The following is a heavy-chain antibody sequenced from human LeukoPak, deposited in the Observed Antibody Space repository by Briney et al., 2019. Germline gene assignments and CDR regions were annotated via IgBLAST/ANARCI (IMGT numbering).Heavy chain of an antibody. CDR1: GGSISSSSYY. CDR2: IYYSGST. V-gene: IGHV4-39*01. CDR3: ASRGRREKYCSGGSCYSEDDY. Sequence: PSETLSLTCTVSGGSISSSSYYWGWIRQPPGKGLEWIGSIYYSGSTYYNPSLKSRVTISVDTSKNQFSLKLSSVTAADTAVYYCASRGRREKYCSGGSCYSEDDYWGQGSLVTVSS. J-gene: IGHJ4*02. D-gene: IGHD2-15*01.